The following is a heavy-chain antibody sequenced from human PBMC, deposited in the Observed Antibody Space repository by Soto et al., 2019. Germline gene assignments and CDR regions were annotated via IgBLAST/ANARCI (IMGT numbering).Heavy chain of an antibody. Sequence: QVQLQESGPGLVKPSQTLSLTCTVSGGSIRSGDYFWRWIRQPPGKGLEWMGYIHYSGSTSYNPSLKSRVTMSMAMSKNQFSLSLSSVTAADTAVYYCARGLLTCYYDSARPGDGFDIWGRGTLVTVSS. CDR3: ARGLLTCYYDSARPGDGFDI. D-gene: IGHD3-22*01. V-gene: IGHV4-30-4*01. CDR1: GGSIRSGDYF. CDR2: IHYSGST. J-gene: IGHJ3*02.